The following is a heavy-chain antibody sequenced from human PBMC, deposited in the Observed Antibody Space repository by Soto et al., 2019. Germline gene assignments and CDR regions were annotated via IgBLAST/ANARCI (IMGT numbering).Heavy chain of an antibody. V-gene: IGHV1-18*01. CDR3: ARKSSSSSWFDP. D-gene: IGHD6-6*01. J-gene: IGHJ5*02. Sequence: ASVKVSCKASGYTFHTYGITWVRQAPGQGLEWMGWISTYNGNTEYVQKFQDRVTMTTDPSTRTAYMELRSLISDDTAVYCCARKSSSSSWFDPWGQGTLVTVSS. CDR2: ISTYNGNT. CDR1: GYTFHTYG.